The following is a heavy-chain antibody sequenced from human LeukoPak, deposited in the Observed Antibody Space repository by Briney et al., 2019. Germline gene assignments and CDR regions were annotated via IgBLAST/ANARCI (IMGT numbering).Heavy chain of an antibody. V-gene: IGHV4-34*01. Sequence: SETLSLTCAVYGGSFSGYYWSWIRQPPGKGLEWIGSIYYSGSTYYNPSLKSRVTISVDTSKNQFSLKLSSVTAADTAVYYCASRYYDYVWGSYRHDYWGQGTLVTVSS. D-gene: IGHD3-16*02. J-gene: IGHJ4*02. CDR3: ASRYYDYVWGSYRHDY. CDR1: GGSFSGYY. CDR2: IYYSGST.